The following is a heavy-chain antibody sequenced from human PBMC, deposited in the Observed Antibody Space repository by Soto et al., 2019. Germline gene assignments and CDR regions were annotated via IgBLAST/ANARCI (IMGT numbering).Heavy chain of an antibody. J-gene: IGHJ6*02. V-gene: IGHV1-18*01. Sequence: ASVKVSCKASGYTFTSYDINWVRQATGQGLEWMGRMNTYNGNTNYPQSLQGRLTMTTDTSTTTAYMELRSLRSYDTAVYYCARDPYHVLMVNAPNLYGMDVWGQGTTVTVSS. CDR1: GYTFTSYD. D-gene: IGHD2-8*01. CDR2: MNTYNGNT. CDR3: ARDPYHVLMVNAPNLYGMDV.